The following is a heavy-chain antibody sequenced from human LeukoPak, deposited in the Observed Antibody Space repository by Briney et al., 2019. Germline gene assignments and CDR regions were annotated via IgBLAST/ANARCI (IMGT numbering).Heavy chain of an antibody. CDR1: SGSFSGYY. D-gene: IGHD3-10*01. CDR3: ARELMAGFGELPI. Sequence: SETLSLTCAVYSGSFSGYYWTWFRQPPGKGVEWIGEFNHSWGAKYNPSFKSRVTISVDTSNNHLSLSLNSVTAADTAVYYCARELMAGFGELPIWGQGTLVTVSS. J-gene: IGHJ4*02. CDR2: FNHSWGA. V-gene: IGHV4-34*01.